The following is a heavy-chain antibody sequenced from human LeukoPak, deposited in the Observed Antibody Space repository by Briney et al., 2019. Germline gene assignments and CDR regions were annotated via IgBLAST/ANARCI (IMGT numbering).Heavy chain of an antibody. CDR1: GYTFTGYV. V-gene: IGHV1-46*01. J-gene: IGHJ2*01. CDR3: ASITMVRGVIIPRWYFDL. CDR2: INPSGGST. Sequence: ASVKVSCKASGYTFTGYVMHWVRQAPGQGLEWMGIINPSGGSTNYAQKFQGRVTMTEDTSTDTAYMELSSLRSEDTAVYYCASITMVRGVIIPRWYFDLWGRGTLVTVSS. D-gene: IGHD3-10*01.